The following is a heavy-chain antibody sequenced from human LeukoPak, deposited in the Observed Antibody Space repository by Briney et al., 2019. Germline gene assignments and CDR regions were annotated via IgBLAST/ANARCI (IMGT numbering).Heavy chain of an antibody. V-gene: IGHV4-39*07. D-gene: IGHD6-13*01. J-gene: IGHJ3*02. CDR1: GGSISSSSYY. CDR3: ARPREAAADAFDI. CDR2: IYYSGST. Sequence: SETLSLTCTVSGGSISSSSYYWGWIRQPPGKGLEWIGSIYYSGSTYYNPSLKSRVTISVDTSKNQFSLKLSSVTAADTAVYYCARPREAAADAFDIWGQGTMVTVSS.